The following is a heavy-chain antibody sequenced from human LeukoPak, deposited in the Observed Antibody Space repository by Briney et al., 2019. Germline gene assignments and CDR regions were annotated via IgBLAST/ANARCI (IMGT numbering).Heavy chain of an antibody. CDR1: GFTFSGFE. J-gene: IGHJ4*02. CDR2: ISSSYRTI. D-gene: IGHD5-12*01. CDR3: ARAYSRESGYDFVFEN. V-gene: IGHV3-48*01. Sequence: PGGSLRLSCVASGFTFSGFEMNWVRQAPGKGLEWISYISSSYRTIYYADSVKGRFTISRDNSKKTVYLEMNSLRAEDTAVYYCARAYSRESGYDFVFENWGQGTLVSVSS.